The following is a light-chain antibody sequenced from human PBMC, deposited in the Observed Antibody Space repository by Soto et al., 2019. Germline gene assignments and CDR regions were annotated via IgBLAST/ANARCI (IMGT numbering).Light chain of an antibody. Sequence: QSVLTQPPSVSGAPGQRVTLSCTGNTSNLGAGYDVHWYQHLPGAAPKLVIFGNRNRPSGVPERFSGSKSGTSASLAITGLQAEDEADYYCQAYDYTLTASVFGGGTKVTVL. CDR1: TSNLGAGYD. CDR3: QAYDYTLTASV. V-gene: IGLV1-40*01. J-gene: IGLJ3*02. CDR2: GNR.